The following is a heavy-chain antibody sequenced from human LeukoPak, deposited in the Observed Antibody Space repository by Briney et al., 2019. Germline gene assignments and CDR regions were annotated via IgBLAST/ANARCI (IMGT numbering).Heavy chain of an antibody. V-gene: IGHV4-34*01. J-gene: IGHJ6*02. CDR3: ARGGPRYYDILTGYYKNYYYGMDV. Sequence: SETLSLTCAVYGGSFSGYYWSWIRQPPGKGLEWIGEINHSGSTNYNPSLKSRVTISVDTSKNQFSLKLSSVTAADTAVYYCARGGPRYYDILTGYYKNYYYGMDVWGQGTTVTVS. D-gene: IGHD3-9*01. CDR1: GGSFSGYY. CDR2: INHSGST.